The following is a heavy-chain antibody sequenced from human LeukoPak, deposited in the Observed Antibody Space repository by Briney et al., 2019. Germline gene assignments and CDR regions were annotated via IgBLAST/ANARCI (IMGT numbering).Heavy chain of an antibody. CDR1: GGSISSHY. J-gene: IGHJ6*03. Sequence: SETLSFTCTVSGGSISSHYWSWIRQPPGKGLEWIGYIYYSGSTNYNPSLKSRVTISVDTSKNQFSLKLSSVTAADTAVYYCARVTSYYYYMDVWGKGTTVTVSS. CDR2: IYYSGST. CDR3: ARVTSYYYYMDV. V-gene: IGHV4-59*11.